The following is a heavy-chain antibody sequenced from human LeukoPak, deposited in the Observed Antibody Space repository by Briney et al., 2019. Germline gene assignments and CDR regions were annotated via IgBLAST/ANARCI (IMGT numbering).Heavy chain of an antibody. V-gene: IGHV3-23*01. CDR1: GFTFSSYG. CDR2: VSGSGGST. D-gene: IGHD4-17*01. J-gene: IGHJ3*02. Sequence: PGGSLRLSCAASGFTFSSYGMSWVRQAPGRGLEWVSSVSGSGGSTQNADSVQGRFAISRDNSKNLLYLQMNSLRAEDTAVYFCARDPTGDYIGTFDMWGRGTMVSVSS. CDR3: ARDPTGDYIGTFDM.